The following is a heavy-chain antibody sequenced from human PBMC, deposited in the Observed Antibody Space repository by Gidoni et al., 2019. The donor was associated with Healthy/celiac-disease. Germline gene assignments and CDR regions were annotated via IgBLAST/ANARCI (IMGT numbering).Heavy chain of an antibody. Sequence: QVQLVESGGGLVQPGRSLRLSCAASGFTFSSYAMHWVRQAPGKGLEWVAVISYDGSNKYYADSVKGRFTISRDNSKNTLYLQMNSLRAEDTAVYYCARDKAAAGIFLFDYWGQGTLVTVSS. J-gene: IGHJ4*02. CDR1: GFTFSSYA. D-gene: IGHD6-13*01. CDR3: ARDKAAAGIFLFDY. V-gene: IGHV3-30-3*01. CDR2: ISYDGSNK.